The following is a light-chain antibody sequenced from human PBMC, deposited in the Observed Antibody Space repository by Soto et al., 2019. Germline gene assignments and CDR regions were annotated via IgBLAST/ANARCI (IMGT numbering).Light chain of an antibody. CDR3: QQYGRSPFT. J-gene: IGKJ3*01. CDR1: QSISSY. V-gene: IGKV3-20*01. Sequence: EIVLTQSPGTLSLSPGERATLSCRASQSISSYLAWYQQRPGQAPRLLIYDVSTRATGIPARFSASGSGTDFTLTISRLEPEDFAVYYCQQYGRSPFTFGPGTKVDNK. CDR2: DVS.